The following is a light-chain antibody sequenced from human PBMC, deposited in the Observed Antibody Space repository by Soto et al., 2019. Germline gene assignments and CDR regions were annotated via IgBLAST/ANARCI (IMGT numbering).Light chain of an antibody. J-gene: IGKJ1*01. CDR1: PSVRNS. CDR2: GAS. Sequence: ESVLTQSPATLSLSPGERATLSCRASPSVRNSLAWYQQKPGQAPRLLIYGASTRATGIPDRFSGSGSGTDFTLTISRLEPEDFAVYYCQQYGSSGTFGQGTKVDIK. V-gene: IGKV3-20*01. CDR3: QQYGSSGT.